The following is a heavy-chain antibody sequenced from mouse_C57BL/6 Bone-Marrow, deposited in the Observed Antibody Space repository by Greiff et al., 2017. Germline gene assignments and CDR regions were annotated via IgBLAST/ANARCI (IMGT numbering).Heavy chain of an antibody. Sequence: EVQLVESGGDLVKPGGSLKLSCAASGFTFSSYGMSWVRQTPDKRLEWVATISSGGSYTYYPDSVKGRFTISRDNAKNTLYLQMSSLKSEDTAMYYWARLAGTYFDYWGQGTTLTVSS. CDR2: ISSGGSYT. CDR3: ARLAGTYFDY. CDR1: GFTFSSYG. D-gene: IGHD4-1*01. J-gene: IGHJ2*01. V-gene: IGHV5-6*01.